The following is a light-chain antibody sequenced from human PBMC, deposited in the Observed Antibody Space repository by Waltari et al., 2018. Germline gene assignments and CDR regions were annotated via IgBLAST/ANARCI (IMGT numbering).Light chain of an antibody. CDR3: QQYNKWPPLT. CDR1: QNIHDN. Sequence: EVLMTQSPATLSASPGERVTLSCRASQNIHDNLAWSQQKPGQAPRLLIYGASTRATDIPARFRGSGSGTEFTLTINSLQSEDVGIYYCQQYNKWPPLTFGGGTKVEIK. CDR2: GAS. V-gene: IGKV3-15*01. J-gene: IGKJ4*01.